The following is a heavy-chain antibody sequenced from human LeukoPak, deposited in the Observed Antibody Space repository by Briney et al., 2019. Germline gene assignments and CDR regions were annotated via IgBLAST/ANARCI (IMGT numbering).Heavy chain of an antibody. V-gene: IGHV4-34*01. CDR3: AGGQSHYRAVAGIFDY. D-gene: IGHD6-19*01. CDR2: INHSGST. Sequence: PSETLSLTCAVYGGSFSGYYWSWIRQPPGKGLEWIGEINHSGSTNYNPSLKSRVTISVDTSKNQFSLKLSSVTAADTAVYYCAGGQSHYRAVAGIFDYWGQGTLVTVSS. J-gene: IGHJ4*02. CDR1: GGSFSGYY.